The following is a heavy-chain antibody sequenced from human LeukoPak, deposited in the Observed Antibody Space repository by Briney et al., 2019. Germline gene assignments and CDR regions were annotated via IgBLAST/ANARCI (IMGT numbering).Heavy chain of an antibody. V-gene: IGHV1-18*01. CDR2: ISGYNGNT. CDR3: ARDLKRGYSSGRYSWGTGSSNDY. D-gene: IGHD6-19*01. CDR1: GGTFSSYG. Sequence: AASVKVSCKASGGTFSSYGISWVRQAPGQGLGWMGWISGYNGNTNYAQKLQGRVTMTTDTSTSTAYMELRSLRSDDTAVYYCARDLKRGYSSGRYSWGTGSSNDYWGQGTLVTVSS. J-gene: IGHJ4*02.